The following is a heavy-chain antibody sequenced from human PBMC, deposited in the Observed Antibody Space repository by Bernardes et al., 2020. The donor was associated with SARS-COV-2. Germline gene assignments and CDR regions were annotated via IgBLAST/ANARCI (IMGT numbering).Heavy chain of an antibody. J-gene: IGHJ6*02. CDR1: GGSISSGSYY. Sequence: SETLSLTCTVSGGSISSGSYYWSWIRQPAGKGLEWIGRIYTSGSTNYNPSLKSRVTISVDTSKNQFSLKLSSVTAADTAVYYCARDSSHCSSTSCYMRLWRGGYGMDVWGQGTTVTVSS. V-gene: IGHV4-61*02. CDR2: IYTSGST. CDR3: ARDSSHCSSTSCYMRLWRGGYGMDV. D-gene: IGHD2-2*02.